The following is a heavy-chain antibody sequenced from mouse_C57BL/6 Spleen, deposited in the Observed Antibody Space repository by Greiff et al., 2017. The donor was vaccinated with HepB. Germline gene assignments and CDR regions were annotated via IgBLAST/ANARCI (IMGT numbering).Heavy chain of an antibody. Sequence: VQRVESGAELVKPGASVKMSCKASGYTFTTYPIEWMKQNHGKSLEWIGNFHPYNDDTKYNEKFKGKATLTVEKSSSTVYLELSRLTSDDSAVYYCARGIYYDYGGNAMDYWGQGTSVTVSS. CDR3: ARGIYYDYGGNAMDY. CDR1: GYTFTTYP. CDR2: FHPYNDDT. D-gene: IGHD2-4*01. J-gene: IGHJ4*01. V-gene: IGHV1-47*01.